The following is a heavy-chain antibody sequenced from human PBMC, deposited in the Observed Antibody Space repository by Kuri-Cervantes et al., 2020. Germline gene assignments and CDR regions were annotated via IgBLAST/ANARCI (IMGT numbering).Heavy chain of an antibody. V-gene: IGHV3-21*01. J-gene: IGHJ6*03. Sequence: GESLKISCAASGFTFGSYTMSWVRQAPGKGLEWVSSISSSSSYIYYADSVKGRFTISRDNAKNSLYLQMNSLRAEDTAVYYCARGGGDYCYYYMDVWGKGTTVTVSS. CDR1: GFTFGSYT. D-gene: IGHD3-16*01. CDR2: ISSSSSYI. CDR3: ARGGGDYCYYYMDV.